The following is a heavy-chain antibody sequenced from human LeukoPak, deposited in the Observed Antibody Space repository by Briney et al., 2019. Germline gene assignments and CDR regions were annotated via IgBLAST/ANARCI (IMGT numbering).Heavy chain of an antibody. V-gene: IGHV5-51*01. CDR1: GYSFTSYW. J-gene: IGHJ6*03. D-gene: IGHD2-2*01. Sequence: GESLKISCKGSGYSFTSYWISWVRQMPGKGLEWMGIIYPGDSDTRYSLSFQGQVTISADKSISTAYLQWSSLKASDIAMYYCARHYPDCSSTSCLYSSSPLDYYYCYYMDVWGKGTTVTVSS. CDR2: IYPGDSDT. CDR3: ARHYPDCSSTSCLYSSSPLDYYYCYYMDV.